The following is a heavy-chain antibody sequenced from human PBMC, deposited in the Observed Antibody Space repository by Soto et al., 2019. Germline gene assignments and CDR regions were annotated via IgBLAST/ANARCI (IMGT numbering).Heavy chain of an antibody. D-gene: IGHD3-10*01. CDR2: TSATGTST. J-gene: IGHJ4*02. CDR1: GFTFTNYA. Sequence: EVQLLESGGGLVQPGGSLRLSCAATGFTFTNYAMSWVRQAPGRGLEWVTVTSATGTSTYYADSVKGRFTISRDNSKSTLYLQMNSLRADDTAVYYCANMISMVRGIMPIPVSSRERVDYWGQGTLVTVSS. CDR3: ANMISMVRGIMPIPVSSRERVDY. V-gene: IGHV3-23*01.